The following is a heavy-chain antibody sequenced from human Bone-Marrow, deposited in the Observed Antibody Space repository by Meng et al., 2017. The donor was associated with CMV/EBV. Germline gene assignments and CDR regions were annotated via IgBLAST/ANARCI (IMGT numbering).Heavy chain of an antibody. Sequence: GESLELHCAAPGFTLSRYGMHRVRQAPGQGLEWVAFIRYDGSNKYYADSVKGRFTISRDNSKNTLSLQMKSVRAEDTAVDDCAKDSGGLRFLEWLSKPPPIDYWGQGTRVTVSS. CDR2: IRYDGSNK. J-gene: IGHJ4*02. D-gene: IGHD3-3*01. CDR3: AKDSGGLRFLEWLSKPPPIDY. CDR1: GFTLSRYG. V-gene: IGHV3-30*02.